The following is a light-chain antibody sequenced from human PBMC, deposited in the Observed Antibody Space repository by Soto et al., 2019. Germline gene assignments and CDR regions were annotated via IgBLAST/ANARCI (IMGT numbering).Light chain of an antibody. Sequence: EIVLTQSPAILSLSPGERATLSCRASQSIGNSLACYQQRPGQAPRLLLYDASYTVPSTPARVSGSGFGTYFTLTISSLEPEDFAVYYCQQRASWPWTFGQGTKVDVK. CDR1: QSIGNS. J-gene: IGKJ1*01. V-gene: IGKV3-11*01. CDR2: DAS. CDR3: QQRASWPWT.